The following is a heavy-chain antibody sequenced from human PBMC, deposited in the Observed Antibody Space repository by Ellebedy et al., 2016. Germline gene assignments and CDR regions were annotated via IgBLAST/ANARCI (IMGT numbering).Heavy chain of an antibody. V-gene: IGHV4-59*01. D-gene: IGHD3-10*01. CDR3: ARVGPVRGGVFYGLDV. J-gene: IGHJ6*02. Sequence: SETLSLTXTVSGGSINYYYWSWIRQAPGKGLEYIGYIYYNGNTNYNPSLKSRVTISVDTSKNQFYLKLSSVTAADTAVYYCARVGPVRGGVFYGLDVWGQGTTVTVSS. CDR1: GGSINYYY. CDR2: IYYNGNT.